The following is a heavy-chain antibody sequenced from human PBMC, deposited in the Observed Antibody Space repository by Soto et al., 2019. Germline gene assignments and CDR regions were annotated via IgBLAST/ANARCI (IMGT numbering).Heavy chain of an antibody. Sequence: GSLRLSCAASVFIFDNFGMSWVRQAPGRGLEWVSSISGSGFKKYYADSVKGRFTISRDNSKSTVYLELNNLSAEDTAVYHCAKNQGVELVPLATVDWFDPWGQGSVVTVSS. CDR2: ISGSGFKK. D-gene: IGHD1-26*01. CDR3: AKNQGVELVPLATVDWFDP. V-gene: IGHV3-23*01. J-gene: IGHJ5*02. CDR1: VFIFDNFG.